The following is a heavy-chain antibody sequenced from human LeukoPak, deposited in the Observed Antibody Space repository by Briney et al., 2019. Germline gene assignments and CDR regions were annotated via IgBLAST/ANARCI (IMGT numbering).Heavy chain of an antibody. CDR3: ARGTTVTTSSPDY. V-gene: IGHV1-46*01. J-gene: IGHJ4*02. D-gene: IGHD4-11*01. CDR2: INPSGGST. Sequence: ASVKVSCKASGYTFASYDITWVRQAPGQGLEWMGIINPSGGSTSYAQKFQGRVTMTRDTSTSTVYMELSSLRSEDTAVYYCARGTTVTTSSPDYWGQGTLVTVSS. CDR1: GYTFASYD.